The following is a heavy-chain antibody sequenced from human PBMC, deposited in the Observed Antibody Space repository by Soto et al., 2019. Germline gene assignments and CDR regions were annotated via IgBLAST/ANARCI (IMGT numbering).Heavy chain of an antibody. Sequence: GGSLRLSCTASGFTFGDYAMSWVRQAPGKGLEWVGFIRSKAYGGTTEYAASVKGRFTISRDDSKSIAYLQMNSLKTEDTAVYYCTRDQPTLGGSYYAFDIWGQGTMVTVSS. J-gene: IGHJ3*02. D-gene: IGHD1-26*01. CDR3: TRDQPTLGGSYYAFDI. CDR2: IRSKAYGGTT. V-gene: IGHV3-49*04. CDR1: GFTFGDYA.